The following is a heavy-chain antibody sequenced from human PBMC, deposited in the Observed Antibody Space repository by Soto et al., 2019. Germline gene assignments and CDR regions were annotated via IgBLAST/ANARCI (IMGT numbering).Heavy chain of an antibody. CDR1: SGSMNSYY. CDR3: ARGRRMVYGRRGMDV. D-gene: IGHD2-8*01. Sequence: PSETLSLTCTVSSGSMNSYYWNWIRQPPGKGLEYIGYISYGGSTNYNPSLKSRVTISLDTSKNQFSLKLTSVTAADTAVYYCARGRRMVYGRRGMDVWGQGTTVTVSS. J-gene: IGHJ6*02. CDR2: ISYGGST. V-gene: IGHV4-59*01.